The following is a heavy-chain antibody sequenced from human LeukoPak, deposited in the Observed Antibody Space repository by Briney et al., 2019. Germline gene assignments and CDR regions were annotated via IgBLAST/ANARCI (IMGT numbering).Heavy chain of an antibody. V-gene: IGHV1-69*05. D-gene: IGHD3-10*01. J-gene: IGHJ6*03. CDR1: GGTFSSYA. CDR2: IIPIFGTA. CDR3: ARGRYMVRGVKHYYYYYMDV. Sequence: SVKVSCKASGGTFSSYAISWVRQAPGQGLEWMGGIIPIFGTANYAQKFQGRVTITTDESTSTAYMELSSLRSEDTAVYYCARGRYMVRGVKHYYYYYMDVWGKGTTVTVSS.